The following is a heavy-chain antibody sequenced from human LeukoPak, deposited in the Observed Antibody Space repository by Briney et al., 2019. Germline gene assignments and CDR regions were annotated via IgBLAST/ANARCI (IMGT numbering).Heavy chain of an antibody. D-gene: IGHD1-26*01. CDR3: ARDGIRAYSGSYYVGY. J-gene: IGHJ4*02. Sequence: ASVKVSCKASGYTFTGYYMHWVRQAPGQGLEWMGWINPNSGGTNYAQKFQGRVTMTRDTSISTAYIELSRLRSDDTAVYYCARDGIRAYSGSYYVGYWGQGTLVTVSS. CDR1: GYTFTGYY. CDR2: INPNSGGT. V-gene: IGHV1-2*02.